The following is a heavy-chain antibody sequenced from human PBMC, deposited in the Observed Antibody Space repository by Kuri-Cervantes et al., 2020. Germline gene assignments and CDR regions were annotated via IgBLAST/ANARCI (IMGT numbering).Heavy chain of an antibody. CDR2: INPSGGST. CDR1: GGTFSSYA. V-gene: IGHV1-46*01. D-gene: IGHD1-26*01. J-gene: IGHJ4*02. CDR3: ATHQKETGWELPFDY. Sequence: ASVKVSCKASGGTFSSYAISWVRQAPGQGLEWMGIINPSGGSTSYAQKFQGRVTMTRDTSTSTVYMELSSLRSEDTAVYYCATHQKETGWELPFDYWGQGTLVTVSS.